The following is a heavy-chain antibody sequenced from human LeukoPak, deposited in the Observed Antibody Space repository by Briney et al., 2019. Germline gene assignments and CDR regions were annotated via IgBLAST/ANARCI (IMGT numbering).Heavy chain of an antibody. CDR3: ARSDILTGLGYYYYYGMDV. D-gene: IGHD3-9*01. J-gene: IGHJ6*02. CDR1: GGSISSYY. Sequence: SETPSLTCTVSGGSISSYYWSWIRQPPGKGLEWIGYIYYSGSTNYNPSLKSRVTISVDTSKNQFSLKLSSVTAADTAVYYCARSDILTGLGYYYYYGMDVWGQGTTVTVSS. CDR2: IYYSGST. V-gene: IGHV4-59*01.